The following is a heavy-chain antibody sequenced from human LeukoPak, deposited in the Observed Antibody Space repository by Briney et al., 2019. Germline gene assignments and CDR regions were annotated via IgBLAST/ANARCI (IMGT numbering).Heavy chain of an antibody. D-gene: IGHD4-17*01. Sequence: GGSLRLSCVASGLTFSSYAMSWVRQAPGKGLEWVSAFSGSGGSTYSADSVKGRFTISRDNSKNTLYLQMNRLRAEDTAVYYCAKGIRSSVTKLNYFDYWGQGTLVTVSS. CDR3: AKGIRSSVTKLNYFDY. J-gene: IGHJ4*02. CDR2: FSGSGGST. CDR1: GLTFSSYA. V-gene: IGHV3-23*01.